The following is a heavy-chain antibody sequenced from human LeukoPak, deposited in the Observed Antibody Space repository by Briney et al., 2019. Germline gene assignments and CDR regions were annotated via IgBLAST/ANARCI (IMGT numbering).Heavy chain of an antibody. CDR1: GFTFSSYW. J-gene: IGHJ4*02. CDR2: IKTDGSIT. D-gene: IGHD6-13*01. V-gene: IGHV3-74*01. Sequence: QSGGSLRLSCAASGFTFSSYWMHWVRQAPGKGLVWVSRIKTDGSITSYADSVKDRFTISRDDAQNSLYLQMNSLRADDTAVYYCAKDILAAGLFFDYWGQGILVTVSS. CDR3: AKDILAAGLFFDY.